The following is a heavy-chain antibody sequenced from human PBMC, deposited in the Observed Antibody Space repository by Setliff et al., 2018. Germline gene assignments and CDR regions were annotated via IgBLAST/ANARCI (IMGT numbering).Heavy chain of an antibody. CDR1: GGSFSGYY. J-gene: IGHJ4*02. D-gene: IGHD3-3*01. CDR3: ARVPNFWSGYLDY. V-gene: IGHV4-34*01. CDR2: INHSGST. Sequence: ETLSLTCAVYGGSFSGYYWSWIRQPPGKGLEWIGEINHSGSTNYNPSLKSRVTISVDTSKNQFSLKLSSVTAADTAVYYCARVPNFWSGYLDYWGQGTLVTVS.